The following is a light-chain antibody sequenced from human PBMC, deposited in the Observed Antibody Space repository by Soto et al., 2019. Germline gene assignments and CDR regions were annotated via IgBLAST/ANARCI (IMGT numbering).Light chain of an antibody. V-gene: IGKV1-8*01. J-gene: IGKJ2*01. Sequence: IRMTQSPSSLSASTGDRVTITCRASQGISSYLAWYQQKPGKAPKLLIYAASILQSGAPSRFSASGSGTVFPLTISRLHSENFAAYYGQQYMSYPYTFGQGTKVEI. CDR1: QGISSY. CDR3: QQYMSYPYT. CDR2: AAS.